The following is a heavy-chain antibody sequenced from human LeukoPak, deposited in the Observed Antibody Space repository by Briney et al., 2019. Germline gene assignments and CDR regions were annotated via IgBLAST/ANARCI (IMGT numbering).Heavy chain of an antibody. J-gene: IGHJ4*02. Sequence: SDPPYLTCTVSCGSISSRSYYWRYIRHPPAKGLEWIGSIYYSGSTYYNPSLKSRVTISVDTSKNQFSLKLSSVTAADTAVYYCARQGIVVVVAAQFDYWGQGTLVTVSS. CDR1: CGSISSRSYY. D-gene: IGHD2-15*01. CDR2: IYYSGST. V-gene: IGHV4-39*01. CDR3: ARQGIVVVVAAQFDY.